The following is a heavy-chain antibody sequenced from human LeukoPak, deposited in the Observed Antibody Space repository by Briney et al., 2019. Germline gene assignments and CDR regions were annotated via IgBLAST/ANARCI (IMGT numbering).Heavy chain of an antibody. CDR2: ISSSSSYI. CDR3: ALIIGNNGLFDY. CDR1: GFTFSSYS. Sequence: PGGSLRLSCAASGFTFSSYSMSWVRQAPGKGLEWVSSISSSSSYIYYADSVKGRFTISRDNAKNSLYLQINSLRAEDTAVYYCALIIGNNGLFDYWGQGTLVTVSS. J-gene: IGHJ4*02. V-gene: IGHV3-21*01. D-gene: IGHD2-8*01.